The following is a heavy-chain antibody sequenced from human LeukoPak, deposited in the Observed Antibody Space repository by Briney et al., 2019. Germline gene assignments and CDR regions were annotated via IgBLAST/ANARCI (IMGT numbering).Heavy chain of an antibody. J-gene: IGHJ4*02. CDR3: ARVSLADYTFDY. V-gene: IGHV1-18*01. CDR2: ISAYNGNT. D-gene: IGHD4-11*01. CDR1: GYTFTSYV. Sequence: ASVKVSCKASGYTFTSYVISWVRQAPGQGLEWMGWISAYNGNTNYAQKLQGRVTMTTDTSTSTAYKELRSLRSDDTAVYYCARVSLADYTFDYWGQGTLVTVSS.